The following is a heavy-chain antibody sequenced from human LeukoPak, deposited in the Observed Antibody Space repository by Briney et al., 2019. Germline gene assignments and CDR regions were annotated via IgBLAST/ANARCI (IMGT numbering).Heavy chain of an antibody. CDR3: ARDNSVGDIAWWFDP. Sequence: VASVKVSCKASGYTFINNWMHWVRQAPGQGLEWVGLINPTGTGTLYAQKFQGRATMTRDLSTSTDYMELSSLRSEDTAVYYCARDNSVGDIAWWFDPWGQGTLVTVSS. V-gene: IGHV1-46*01. D-gene: IGHD3-10*01. CDR1: GYTFINNW. J-gene: IGHJ5*02. CDR2: INPTGTGT.